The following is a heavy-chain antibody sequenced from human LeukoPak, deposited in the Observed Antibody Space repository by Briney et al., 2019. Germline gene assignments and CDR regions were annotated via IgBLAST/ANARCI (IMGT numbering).Heavy chain of an antibody. CDR3: AKEEGPYGSGSRYMNGMDV. CDR2: ISYDGSNK. D-gene: IGHD3-10*01. J-gene: IGHJ6*02. V-gene: IGHV3-30*18. Sequence: PGGSLRLSCAASGFSFSNYAMRWVRQAPGKGLEWVAIISYDGSNKYYGDSVKGRFTISRDNSKNTLYLENKSLRAEDTAVYFCAKEEGPYGSGSRYMNGMDVWGQRTTVTVSS. CDR1: GFSFSNYA.